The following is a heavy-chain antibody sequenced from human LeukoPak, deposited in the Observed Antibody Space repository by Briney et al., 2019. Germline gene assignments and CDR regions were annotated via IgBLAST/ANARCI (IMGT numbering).Heavy chain of an antibody. CDR2: IYTSGST. D-gene: IGHD2-2*01. V-gene: IGHV4-61*02. CDR3: ARGQLLPYKSWFDP. Sequence: KPSETLSLTCTVSGGSISSGSYYWSWIRQPAGKGLEWIGRIYTSGSTNYNPSLKSRVTISVDTSKNQFSLKLSSVTAADTAVYYCARGQLLPYKSWFDPWGQGTLVTVSS. CDR1: GGSISSGSYY. J-gene: IGHJ5*02.